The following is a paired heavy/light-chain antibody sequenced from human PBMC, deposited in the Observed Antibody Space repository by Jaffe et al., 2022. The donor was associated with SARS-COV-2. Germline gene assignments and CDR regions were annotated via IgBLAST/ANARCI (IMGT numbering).Heavy chain of an antibody. D-gene: IGHD6-13*01. V-gene: IGHV3-30-3*01. CDR2: TSENESHK. CDR1: GFTFSSYA. J-gene: IGHJ4*02. CDR3: ARRGTLRAAGMDYLDY. Sequence: QVQLVESGGGVVQPGRSLRLSCAASGFTFSSYAMHWVRQAPGKGLEWVAVTSENESHKYYADSAKGRFTISRDNSKNMLYLQMSSLRADDTALYYCARRGTLRAAGMDYLDYWGLGTLVTVSS.
Light chain of an antibody. CDR1: SSNTGAGYD. Sequence: QSVLTQPPSVSGAPGQRVTISCTGNSSNTGAGYDVHWYQQLPGTAPKLLIYGNNNRPSAVPDRFSASKSGTSASLAITGLQADDEADYYCQSFDSSLTSWVFGGGTKLTVL. V-gene: IGLV1-40*01. CDR3: QSFDSSLTSWV. J-gene: IGLJ3*02. CDR2: GNN.